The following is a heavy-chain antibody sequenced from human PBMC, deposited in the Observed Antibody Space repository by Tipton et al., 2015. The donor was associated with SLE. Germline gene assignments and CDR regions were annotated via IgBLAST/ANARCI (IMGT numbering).Heavy chain of an antibody. CDR2: IRYDGSNK. CDR3: AKDRVPGAFDI. CDR1: GYTFTGYY. Sequence: SGAEVKKPGASVKVSCKASGYTFTGYYIHWVRQAPGKGLEWVAFIRYDGSNKYYADSVKGRFTISRDNAKNSLYLQMNSLRAEDTAVYYCAKDRVPGAFDIWGQGTMVTVSS. D-gene: IGHD3-10*01. V-gene: IGHV3-30*02. J-gene: IGHJ3*02.